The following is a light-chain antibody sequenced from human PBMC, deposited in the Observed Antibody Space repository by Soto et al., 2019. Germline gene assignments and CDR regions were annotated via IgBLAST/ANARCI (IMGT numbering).Light chain of an antibody. V-gene: IGKV3D-20*02. Sequence: EIVLTQSPDTLSLSPGERATLSCRASQSISSTHLVWYQQKPGQAPSLLIFGASSRATGIPDRFSGSGSGTDFTLTISGLEPEDFAVYYCQQRSNWPPITFGQGTRLEI. CDR3: QQRSNWPPIT. J-gene: IGKJ5*01. CDR2: GAS. CDR1: QSISSTH.